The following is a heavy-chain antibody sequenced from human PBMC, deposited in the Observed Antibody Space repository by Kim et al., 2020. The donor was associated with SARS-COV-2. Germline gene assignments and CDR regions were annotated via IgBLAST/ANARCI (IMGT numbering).Heavy chain of an antibody. J-gene: IGHJ6*02. Sequence: SVKVSCKASGGTFSSYAISWVRQAPGQGLEWMGGIIPIFGTANYAQKFQGRVTITADESTSTAYMELSSLRSEDTAVYYCARASRTYYYDSSGYLYYYYGMDVWGQGTTVTVSS. CDR2: IIPIFGTA. D-gene: IGHD3-22*01. CDR1: GGTFSSYA. V-gene: IGHV1-69*13. CDR3: ARASRTYYYDSSGYLYYYYGMDV.